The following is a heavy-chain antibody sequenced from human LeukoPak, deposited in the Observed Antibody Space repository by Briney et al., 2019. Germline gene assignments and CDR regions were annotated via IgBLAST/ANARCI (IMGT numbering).Heavy chain of an antibody. J-gene: IGHJ4*02. CDR1: GFTFSSYS. CDR3: ARTSGTYDSSGYYFR. V-gene: IGHV3-21*01. CDR2: ISSSSSYI. D-gene: IGHD3-22*01. Sequence: PGGSLRLSCAASGFTFSSYSMNWVRQAPGKGLEWVSSISSSSSYIYYTDSVKGRFTISRDNAKNSLYLQMNSLRAEDTAVYYCARTSGTYDSSGYYFRWGQGTLVTVSS.